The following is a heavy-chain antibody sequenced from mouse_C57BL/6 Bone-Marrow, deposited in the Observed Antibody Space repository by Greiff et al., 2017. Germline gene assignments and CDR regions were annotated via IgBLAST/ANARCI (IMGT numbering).Heavy chain of an antibody. D-gene: IGHD1-1*01. V-gene: IGHV1-85*01. CDR2: IYPRDGST. CDR3: ARDYGSSYWYFDF. Sequence: VQLVESGPELVKPGASVKLSCKASGYTFTSYDINWVKQRPGQGLEWIGWIYPRDGSTNYNEKFKGKATLTVDTSSSTAYMELHSLTSKDSAVYFCARDYGSSYWYFDFWGTGTTVTVSS. CDR1: GYTFTSYD. J-gene: IGHJ1*03.